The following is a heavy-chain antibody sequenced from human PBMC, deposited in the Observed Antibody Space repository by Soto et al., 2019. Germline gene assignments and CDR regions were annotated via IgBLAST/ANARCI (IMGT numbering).Heavy chain of an antibody. CDR1: GYTFTGFY. V-gene: IGHV1-2*02. CDR2: INPNSGCT. Sequence: QVQLVQSGAEVKKPGASVKVSCKASGYTFTGFYMHWVRQAPGQGLEWMGWINPNSGCTNYAQKCQGRVTMTRDTSISTAYMELSRLRSDDTAVYYCARSIWAGDYRSFDYWGQGTLVTVSS. J-gene: IGHJ4*02. D-gene: IGHD4-17*01. CDR3: ARSIWAGDYRSFDY.